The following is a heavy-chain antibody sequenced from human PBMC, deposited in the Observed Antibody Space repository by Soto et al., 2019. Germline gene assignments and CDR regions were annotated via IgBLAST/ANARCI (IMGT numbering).Heavy chain of an antibody. CDR1: GGSISSGDYY. CDR3: AIEALGYCISTSCRPHSDAFDI. Sequence: SETLSLTCTVSGGSISSGDYYWSWIRQPPGKGLEWIGYIYYSGSTYYNPSLKSRVTISVDTSKNQFSLKLSSVTAADTAVYYCAIEALGYCISTSCRPHSDAFDIWGKGTMVTVSS. V-gene: IGHV4-30-4*01. D-gene: IGHD2-2*01. CDR2: IYYSGST. J-gene: IGHJ3*02.